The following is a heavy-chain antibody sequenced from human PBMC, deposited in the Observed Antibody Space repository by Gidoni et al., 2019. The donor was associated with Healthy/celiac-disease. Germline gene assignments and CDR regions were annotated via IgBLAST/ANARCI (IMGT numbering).Heavy chain of an antibody. D-gene: IGHD6-19*01. Sequence: QVQLVQSGAEVKKPGASVKVSCKASGYNFTSYAIHWVRPAPGPRREWLGWINAGNGNTKYSQKFQGRVTITMDTSASTAYMELSSLRSEDTAVSDGATYPQQGLAHFDYWGQGTLVTVSS. CDR2: INAGNGNT. CDR3: ATYPQQGLAHFDY. V-gene: IGHV1-3*01. J-gene: IGHJ4*02. CDR1: GYNFTSYA.